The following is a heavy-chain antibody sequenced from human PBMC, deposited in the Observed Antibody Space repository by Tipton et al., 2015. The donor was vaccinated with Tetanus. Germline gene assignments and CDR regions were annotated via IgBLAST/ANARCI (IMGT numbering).Heavy chain of an antibody. V-gene: IGHV4-4*07. CDR2: INTSGSS. CDR1: GGSISSYY. CDR3: ARDPYYNGGGYFDY. Sequence: TLSLTCTVSGGSISSYYWSWIRQSAAMGLEWIGRINTSGSSDYNPSLKGRVTILVDKSKNQLSLKLRSVTAADTAVYFCARDPYYNGGGYFDYWGQGTLVTVSS. D-gene: IGHD3-10*01. J-gene: IGHJ4*02.